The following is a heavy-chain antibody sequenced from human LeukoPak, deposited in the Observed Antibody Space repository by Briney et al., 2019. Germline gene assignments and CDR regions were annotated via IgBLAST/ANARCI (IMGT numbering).Heavy chain of an antibody. J-gene: IGHJ1*01. Sequence: SETLSLTCNVSGDSVSSGYWSWIRQSPGKGLEWIGFIQDSGITDYNPSLKSRLLMSVDTSKNQFSLNLRSVTAADTAVYYCAGRGHRYSRDWGQGILVTISS. CDR3: AGRGHRYSRD. D-gene: IGHD2-15*01. CDR2: IQDSGIT. V-gene: IGHV4-4*09. CDR1: GDSVSSGY.